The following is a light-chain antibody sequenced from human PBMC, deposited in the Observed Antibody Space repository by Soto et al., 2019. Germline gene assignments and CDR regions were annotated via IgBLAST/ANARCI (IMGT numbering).Light chain of an antibody. Sequence: QSVLTQPPSVSAAPGQKVTISCSGSGXNIGGNSVSWYQQLPGTAPKLLIYDDDKRPSGIPDRFSGSKSGTSATLGITGFQTGDEADYYCGSWDSSLSAYVFATGTKVTVL. J-gene: IGLJ1*01. CDR2: DDD. CDR3: GSWDSSLSAYV. V-gene: IGLV1-51*01. CDR1: GXNIGGNS.